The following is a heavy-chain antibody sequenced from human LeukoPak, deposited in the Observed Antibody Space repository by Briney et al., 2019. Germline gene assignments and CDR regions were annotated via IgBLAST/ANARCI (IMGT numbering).Heavy chain of an antibody. V-gene: IGHV4-59*01. D-gene: IGHD3-10*01. CDR3: ARDRPGSYWYFDL. CDR1: GGSISSYY. Sequence: PSETLSLTCTVSGGSISSYYWSWIRQPPGKGLEWVGHIYYLGSTNYNPSLKSRVTISIDTSKNYFSLKLNSVIAADTAVYYCARDRPGSYWYFDLWGRGTLVTVSS. CDR2: IYYLGST. J-gene: IGHJ2*01.